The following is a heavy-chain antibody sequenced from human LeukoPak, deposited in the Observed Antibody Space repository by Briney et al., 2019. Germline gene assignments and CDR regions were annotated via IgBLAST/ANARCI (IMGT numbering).Heavy chain of an antibody. CDR3: AHRLFASGSYRTFDS. J-gene: IGHJ4*02. D-gene: IGHD3-10*01. CDR2: IYWDDDK. Sequence: SGPTLVKPTHTLTLTCTFSGFSLSTSGVGVGWIRQPPGKALERLPLIYWDDDKRYSPSLRNRLTITKDTSKNQVVLTMTNMDPVDTATYYCAHRLFASGSYRTFDSWGPGTLVTVSS. V-gene: IGHV2-5*02. CDR1: GFSLSTSGVG.